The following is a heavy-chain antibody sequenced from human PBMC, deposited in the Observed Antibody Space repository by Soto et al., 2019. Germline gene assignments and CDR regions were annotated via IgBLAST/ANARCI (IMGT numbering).Heavy chain of an antibody. CDR3: ARDDSSGWYPLYY. CDR2: ISYDGSNK. D-gene: IGHD6-19*01. J-gene: IGHJ4*02. Sequence: GGSLRLSCAASGFTFSSYGMHWVRQAPGKGLEWVAVISYDGSNKYYADPVKGRFTISRDNYKNRLHLKMNSLRAEETAVYYGARDDSSGWYPLYYWGQGSLVSVSS. V-gene: IGHV3-30*03. CDR1: GFTFSSYG.